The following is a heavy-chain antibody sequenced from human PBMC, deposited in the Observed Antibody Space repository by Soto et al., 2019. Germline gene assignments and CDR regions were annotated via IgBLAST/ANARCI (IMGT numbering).Heavy chain of an antibody. CDR3: ARGPYSSSWNYYYGMDV. CDR2: ISYDGSNK. D-gene: IGHD6-13*01. CDR1: GFTFSSYA. J-gene: IGHJ6*02. Sequence: GGSLRLSCAASGFTFSSYAMHWVRQAPGKGLEWVAVISYDGSNKYYADSVKGRFTISRDNSKNTLYLQMNSLRAEDTAVYYCARGPYSSSWNYYYGMDVWGQGTTVTVSS. V-gene: IGHV3-30-3*01.